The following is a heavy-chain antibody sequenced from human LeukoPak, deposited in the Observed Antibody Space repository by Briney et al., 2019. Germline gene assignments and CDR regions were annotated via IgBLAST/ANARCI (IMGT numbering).Heavy chain of an antibody. Sequence: GASVKVSCKGSRHTFTSYAIHWVRQAPGQRLEWLGWINTANGITKYSQKFQDRVTITRDTSASTAYMEVSSLRSEDTALYYCARGNFYFDSSGHYPVPDYWGQGALVTVSS. CDR3: ARGNFYFDSSGHYPVPDY. CDR2: INTANGIT. CDR1: RHTFTSYA. V-gene: IGHV1-3*04. J-gene: IGHJ4*02. D-gene: IGHD3-22*01.